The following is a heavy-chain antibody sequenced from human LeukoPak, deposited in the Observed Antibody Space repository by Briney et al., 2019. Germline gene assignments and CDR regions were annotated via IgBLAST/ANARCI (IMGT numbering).Heavy chain of an antibody. CDR1: GFTFSSYA. Sequence: PGGSLRLSRAASGFTFSSYAMSWVRQAPGKGLEWVSAISGSGGSTYYADSVKGRFTISRDNSKNTLYLQMNSLRAEDTAVYYCAKVPYGSGSYYYFDYWGQGTLVTVSS. J-gene: IGHJ4*02. D-gene: IGHD3-10*01. V-gene: IGHV3-23*01. CDR2: ISGSGGST. CDR3: AKVPYGSGSYYYFDY.